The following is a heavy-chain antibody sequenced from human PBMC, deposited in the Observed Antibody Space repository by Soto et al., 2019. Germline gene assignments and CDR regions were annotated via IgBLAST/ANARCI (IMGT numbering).Heavy chain of an antibody. CDR2: IYYSGST. D-gene: IGHD2-2*01. CDR3: ARDVGGYCSSTSCYANYYYYMDV. V-gene: IGHV4-31*03. CDR1: GGSISSGGYY. Sequence: QVQLQESGPGLVKPSQTLSVTCTVSGGSISSGGYYWSWIRQHPGKGLEWIGYIYYSGSTYYNPSLKSRVTISVDTSKNQFSLKLSSVTAADTAVYYCARDVGGYCSSTSCYANYYYYMDVWGKGTTVTVSS. J-gene: IGHJ6*03.